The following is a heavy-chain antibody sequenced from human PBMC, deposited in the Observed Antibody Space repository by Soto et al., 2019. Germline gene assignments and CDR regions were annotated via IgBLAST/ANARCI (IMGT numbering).Heavy chain of an antibody. Sequence: GGSLRLSCAASGFTFSSYDMHWVRQATGKGLEWVSAIGTAGDTYYPGSVKGGCTNSKENAKNSLYLQMNSLRAEDTAVDYCARDSGVVAATGLNYYDGMDVWGQGTTVTVSS. CDR3: ARDSGVVAATGLNYYDGMDV. D-gene: IGHD2-15*01. V-gene: IGHV3-13*01. CDR1: GFTFSSYD. J-gene: IGHJ6*02. CDR2: IGTAGDT.